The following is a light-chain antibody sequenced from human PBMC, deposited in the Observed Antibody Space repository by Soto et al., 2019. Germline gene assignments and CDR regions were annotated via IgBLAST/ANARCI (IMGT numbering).Light chain of an antibody. Sequence: IQLTQSPSSLSASVGDRVAITFRASQGISSYLAWYQQKPGKAPKLLIYAASTLQSGVPSRFSGSGSGTDFTLTISSLQPEHFATYYCQQSYSTPRTFGQGTKVDIK. J-gene: IGKJ1*01. V-gene: IGKV1-9*01. CDR1: QGISSY. CDR2: AAS. CDR3: QQSYSTPRT.